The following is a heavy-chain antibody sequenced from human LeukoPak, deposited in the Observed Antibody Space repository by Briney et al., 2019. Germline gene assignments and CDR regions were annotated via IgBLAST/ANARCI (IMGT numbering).Heavy chain of an antibody. J-gene: IGHJ4*02. CDR1: GFTFSSYS. V-gene: IGHV3-21*01. CDR3: ARTAIGYSDNSGYYFDY. D-gene: IGHD3-22*01. Sequence: PGGSLRLSCAASGFTFSSYSMNWVRQAPGKGLEWVSSIGGRNGYIYYANSVKGRFTISRDNAKNSLYLQMNGLRAEDTAVYYCARTAIGYSDNSGYYFDYWGQGTLVTVSS. CDR2: IGGRNGYI.